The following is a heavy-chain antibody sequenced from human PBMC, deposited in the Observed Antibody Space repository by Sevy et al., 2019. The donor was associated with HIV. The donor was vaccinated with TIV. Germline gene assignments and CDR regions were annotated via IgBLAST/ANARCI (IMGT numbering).Heavy chain of an antibody. CDR3: ARAPCGGDCYTLNY. J-gene: IGHJ4*02. V-gene: IGHV3-30-3*01. CDR1: GFTFSSYA. D-gene: IGHD2-21*02. Sequence: GGYLRLSCAASGFTFSSYAMHWVRQAPGKGLEWVAVISYDGSNKYYSDSVKGRFTISRDNSKNTLYLQMNSLRAEDTAVYYCARAPCGGDCYTLNYWGQGTLVTVSS. CDR2: ISYDGSNK.